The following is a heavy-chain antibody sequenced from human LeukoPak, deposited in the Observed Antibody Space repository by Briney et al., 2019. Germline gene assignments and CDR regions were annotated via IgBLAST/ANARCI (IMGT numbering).Heavy chain of an antibody. J-gene: IGHJ4*02. D-gene: IGHD3-3*01. CDR2: IIPILGIA. V-gene: IGHV1-69*04. Sequence: SVKVSCKASGYTFTSYAISWVRQAPGQGLEWMGRIIPILGIANYAQKFQGRVTITADKSTSTAYMELSSLRSEDTAVYYCAREVAYYDFWSGYKPKRLNGLDYWGQGTLVTVSS. CDR1: GYTFTSYA. CDR3: AREVAYYDFWSGYKPKRLNGLDY.